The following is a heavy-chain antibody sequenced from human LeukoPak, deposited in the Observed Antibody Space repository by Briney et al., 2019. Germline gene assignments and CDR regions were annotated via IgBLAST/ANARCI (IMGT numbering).Heavy chain of an antibody. J-gene: IGHJ6*02. CDR3: AWYGVTHGLDV. Sequence: GESLRLSCAASGFSLSNYWMSWVRQAPGKGLEWVANINQDGGDKYYVDSVMGRFTISKDNAKNSVYLQMNSLRPEDTAIYYCAWYGVTHGLDVWGQGTTVTVSS. V-gene: IGHV3-7*01. CDR1: GFSLSNYW. CDR2: INQDGGDK. D-gene: IGHD3-10*01.